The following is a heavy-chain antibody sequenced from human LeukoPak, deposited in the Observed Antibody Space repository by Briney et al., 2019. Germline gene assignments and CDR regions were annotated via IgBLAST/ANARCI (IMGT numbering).Heavy chain of an antibody. D-gene: IGHD1-1*01. CDR2: TYYRSKWYF. V-gene: IGHV6-1*01. CDR3: ARAGGTFDN. Sequence: SQTLSLTCAISGDSVSSKSASWNWIRQSPSRGLEWLGRTYYRSKWYFEYAVSVKSRISINPDTPQNQFSLQLSSLTIEDTAVYYCARAGGTFDNWGQGTLVTVSS. CDR1: GDSVSSKSAS. J-gene: IGHJ4*02.